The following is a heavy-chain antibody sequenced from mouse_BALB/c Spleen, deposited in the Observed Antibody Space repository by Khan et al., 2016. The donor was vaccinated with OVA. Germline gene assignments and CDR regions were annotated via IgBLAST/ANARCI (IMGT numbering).Heavy chain of an antibody. Sequence: EVELVESGGGLVQPGGSRKLSCAASGFTFSSFGMFWIRQAPEKGLEWVAYISSGSSTFYYADTVKGRFTISRANPKTTLFLQMTSLRAEDTAMYYCARILGIYAMDYWGQGTSVTVSS. CDR1: GFTFSSFG. J-gene: IGHJ4*01. V-gene: IGHV5-17*02. CDR2: ISSGSSTF. D-gene: IGHD1-1*02. CDR3: ARILGIYAMDY.